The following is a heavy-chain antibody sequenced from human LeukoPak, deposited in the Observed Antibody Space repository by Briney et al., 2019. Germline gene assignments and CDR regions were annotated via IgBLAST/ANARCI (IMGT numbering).Heavy chain of an antibody. J-gene: IGHJ4*02. D-gene: IGHD3-22*01. V-gene: IGHV3-21*01. CDR1: GFTFSSYT. CDR3: ARRRDSSGYHFDY. Sequence: GGSPRLSCAASGFTFSSYTMSWVRQAPGKGLEWVSSISSSSSYIYYADSLKGRFTISRDNAKNSLYLQMSSLRAEDTAVYYCARRRDSSGYHFDYWGQGVLVTVSS. CDR2: ISSSSSYI.